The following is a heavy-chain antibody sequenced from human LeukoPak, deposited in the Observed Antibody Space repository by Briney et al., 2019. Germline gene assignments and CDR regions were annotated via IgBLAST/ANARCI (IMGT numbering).Heavy chain of an antibody. D-gene: IGHD5-18*01. Sequence: GGSLRLSCAASGFTFSSYGMHWVRQAPGKGLEWVAFIRYDGSNKYYADSVKGRFAISRDNSKNTLYLQMNSLRAEDTAVYYCASLDTAMESSFDYWGQGTLATVSS. CDR1: GFTFSSYG. J-gene: IGHJ4*02. V-gene: IGHV3-30*02. CDR3: ASLDTAMESSFDY. CDR2: IRYDGSNK.